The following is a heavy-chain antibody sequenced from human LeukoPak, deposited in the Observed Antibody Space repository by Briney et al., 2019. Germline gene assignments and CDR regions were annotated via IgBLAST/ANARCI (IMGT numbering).Heavy chain of an antibody. CDR3: ARNGEAVAGTSFFDY. CDR2: ICNTGTT. V-gene: IGHV4-59*01. CDR1: GGSIRDYY. Sequence: SETLSLTCTVSGGSIRDYYWSWIRQPPGKGLEWIGYICNTGTTNYNPSLKSRVTISVDTSKSQFSLTLSSVTAADTAVYYCARNGEAVAGTSFFDYWGQGTLVTVSS. J-gene: IGHJ4*02. D-gene: IGHD6-19*01.